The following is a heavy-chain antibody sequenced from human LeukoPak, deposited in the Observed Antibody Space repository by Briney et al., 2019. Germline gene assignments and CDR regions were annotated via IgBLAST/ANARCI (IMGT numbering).Heavy chain of an antibody. D-gene: IGHD5-12*01. Sequence: SETLSLTCTVSGGSVSSGSYYWSWIRQPPGKGLEWIGYIYYSGSTNYNPSLKSRVTISVDTSKNQFSLKLSSVTAADTAVYYCARSPVYSGYDRYYYYGMDVWGQGTMVTVSS. J-gene: IGHJ6*02. CDR3: ARSPVYSGYDRYYYYGMDV. CDR1: GGSVSSGSYY. V-gene: IGHV4-61*01. CDR2: IYYSGST.